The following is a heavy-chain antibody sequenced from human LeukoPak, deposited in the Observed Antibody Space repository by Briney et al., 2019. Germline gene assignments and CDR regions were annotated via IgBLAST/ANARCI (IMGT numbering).Heavy chain of an antibody. CDR2: IRYDGSSQ. V-gene: IGHV3-30*02. D-gene: IGHD5-24*01. J-gene: IGHJ4*02. CDR1: GFTFSIYG. Sequence: GALRLSCAASGFTFSIYGMHWVRQAPGLGLEWVAFIRYDGSSQYYADSVKGRFTVSRDNSLNTLHLQMNSLKTEDTAVYYCAREFGHNRWYFDYWGQGALVTVSS. CDR3: AREFGHNRWYFDY.